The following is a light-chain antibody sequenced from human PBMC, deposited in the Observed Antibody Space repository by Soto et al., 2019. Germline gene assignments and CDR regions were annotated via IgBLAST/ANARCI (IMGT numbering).Light chain of an antibody. CDR2: DDS. Sequence: SYELTQPPSVSVAPGQTARITCGGNNIGSKSVHWHQQKPGQAPVLVVYDDSDRPSGIPERFSGSNSGNTATLTIIRVEAGDEADYYCQVWDSSSDHLYVFGTGTKVTVL. CDR1: NIGSKS. CDR3: QVWDSSSDHLYV. J-gene: IGLJ1*01. V-gene: IGLV3-21*02.